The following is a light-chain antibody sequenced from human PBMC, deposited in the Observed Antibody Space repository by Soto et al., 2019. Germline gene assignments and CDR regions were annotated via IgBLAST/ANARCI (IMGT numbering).Light chain of an antibody. CDR3: SSYTGSSTYV. CDR2: DVS. J-gene: IGLJ1*01. CDR1: SSDVGGYNY. V-gene: IGLV2-14*01. Sequence: QSALTQPASVSGSPGQSITISCTGTSSDVGGYNYVSWYQQHTGKAPKLMIYDVSNRPSGVSNRFSGSKSGNTASLTISGLQAEDEADYYCSSYTGSSTYVFGTWTKLTVL.